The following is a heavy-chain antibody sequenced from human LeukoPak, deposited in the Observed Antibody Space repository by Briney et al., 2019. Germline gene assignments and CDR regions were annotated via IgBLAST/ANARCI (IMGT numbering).Heavy chain of an antibody. J-gene: IGHJ4*02. CDR3: ARGGSGWWYSFDY. Sequence: PSETLSLTCTVSGGSISSYYWSWIRQPPGMGLEWIGYIYSSGSANYNPSLKSRVTISVDTSKNQFSLKLSPVTAADTAVYFCARGGSGWWYSFDYWGQGTLSPSPQ. CDR1: GGSISSYY. CDR2: IYSSGSA. V-gene: IGHV4-59*08. D-gene: IGHD6-19*01.